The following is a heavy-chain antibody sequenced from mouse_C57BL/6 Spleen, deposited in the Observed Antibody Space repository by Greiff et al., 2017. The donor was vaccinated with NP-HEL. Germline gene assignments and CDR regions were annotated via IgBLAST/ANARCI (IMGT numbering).Heavy chain of an antibody. CDR3: ARGYYYGSNYAMDY. CDR2: IYPEDGDT. CDR1: GYAFSDYW. J-gene: IGHJ4*01. Sequence: QVTLKVSGAELVKPGASVKISCKASGYAFSDYWMNWVKQSPGKGLEWSGQIYPEDGDTNYNGKFKGKATLTADKSSSTAYMQLSSLTSEDSAVYFCARGYYYGSNYAMDYWGQGTSVTVSS. V-gene: IGHV1-80*01. D-gene: IGHD1-1*01.